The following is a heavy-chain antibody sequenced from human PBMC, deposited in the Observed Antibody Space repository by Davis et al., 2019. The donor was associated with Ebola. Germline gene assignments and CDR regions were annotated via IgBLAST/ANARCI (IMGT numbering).Heavy chain of an antibody. CDR3: AKDLTYDSSA. Sequence: PGGSLRLSCAASGFSVSSNYMSWVRQAPGKGLEWVSVISSGGTTYYEDSVKGRFTISRDNSKNTLYLQMNSLRAEDTAVYYCAKDLTYDSSAWGQGTLVTVSS. CDR1: GFSVSSNY. D-gene: IGHD3-22*01. CDR2: ISSGGTT. V-gene: IGHV3-53*05. J-gene: IGHJ5*02.